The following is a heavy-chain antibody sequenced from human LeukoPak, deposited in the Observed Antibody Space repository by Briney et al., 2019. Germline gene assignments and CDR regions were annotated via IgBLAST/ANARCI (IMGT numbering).Heavy chain of an antibody. V-gene: IGHV1-69*05. Sequence: GSSVKVSCKASGGTFSSYAISWVRQAPGQGLEWMGGIIPIFGTASYAQKFQGRVTITTDESTSTAYMELSSLRSEDTAVYYCARCNYYDSSGYEEYDAFDIWGQGTMVTVSS. CDR2: IIPIFGTA. J-gene: IGHJ3*02. CDR3: ARCNYYDSSGYEEYDAFDI. D-gene: IGHD3-22*01. CDR1: GGTFSSYA.